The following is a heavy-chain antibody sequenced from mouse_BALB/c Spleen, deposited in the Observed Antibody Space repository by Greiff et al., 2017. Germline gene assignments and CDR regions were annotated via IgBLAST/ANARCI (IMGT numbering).Heavy chain of an antibody. J-gene: IGHJ1*01. CDR3: ARRGGSSYRYFDV. CDR2: IYPGDGDT. D-gene: IGHD1-1*01. CDR1: GYAFSSYW. V-gene: IGHV1-80*01. Sequence: VHLVESGAELVRPGSSVKISCKASGYAFSSYWMNWVKQRPGQGLEWIGQIYPGDGDTNYNGKFKGKATLTADKSSSTAYMQLSSLTSEDSAVYFCARRGGSSYRYFDVWGAGTTVTVSS.